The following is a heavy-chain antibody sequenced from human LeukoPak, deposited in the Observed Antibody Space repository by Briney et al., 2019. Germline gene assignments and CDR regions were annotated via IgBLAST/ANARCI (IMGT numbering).Heavy chain of an antibody. J-gene: IGHJ3*02. D-gene: IGHD5-12*01. CDR1: GGTFSSYA. V-gene: IGHV1-69*13. Sequence: ASVKVSCKASGGTFSSYAISWVRQAPGQGLEWMGGIIPIFGTANYAQKFQGRVTITADESTSTAYMELSSLRSEDTAVYYCARGLYSGYGDGAFDIWGQGTMVTVSS. CDR2: IIPIFGTA. CDR3: ARGLYSGYGDGAFDI.